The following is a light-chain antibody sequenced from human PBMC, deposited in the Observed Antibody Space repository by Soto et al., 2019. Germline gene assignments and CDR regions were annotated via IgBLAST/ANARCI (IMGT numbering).Light chain of an antibody. J-gene: IGKJ5*01. V-gene: IGKV3-20*01. CDR2: GAS. Sequence: VLTQSPDTLSLSPGATAILSCRASQTVDTYAAWYQLKPGQRPRLLIYGASSRALDIPDRFIGSGSGTNFTLTIHRLEPEDFAVYFCQHYASSPITFGQGTRLEI. CDR1: QTVDTY. CDR3: QHYASSPIT.